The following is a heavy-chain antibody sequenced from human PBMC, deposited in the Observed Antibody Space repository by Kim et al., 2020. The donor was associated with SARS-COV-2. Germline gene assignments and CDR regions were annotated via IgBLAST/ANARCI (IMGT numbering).Heavy chain of an antibody. Sequence: KGRLHTARDKSKNSLYLQMNSQRAEDTAVYYCARDSATVGATSFDYWGQGTLVTVSS. V-gene: IGHV3-30*01. CDR3: ARDSATVGATSFDY. D-gene: IGHD1-26*01. J-gene: IGHJ4*02.